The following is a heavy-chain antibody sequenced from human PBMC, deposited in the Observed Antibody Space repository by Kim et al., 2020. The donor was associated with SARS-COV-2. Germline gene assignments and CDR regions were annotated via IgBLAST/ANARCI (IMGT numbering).Heavy chain of an antibody. CDR3: ARSNVLLWFGECDY. J-gene: IGHJ4*02. D-gene: IGHD3-10*01. Sequence: QKFQGRVTMTRDTSISTAYMELSRLRSDDTAVYYCARSNVLLWFGECDYWGQGTLVTVSS. V-gene: IGHV1-2*02.